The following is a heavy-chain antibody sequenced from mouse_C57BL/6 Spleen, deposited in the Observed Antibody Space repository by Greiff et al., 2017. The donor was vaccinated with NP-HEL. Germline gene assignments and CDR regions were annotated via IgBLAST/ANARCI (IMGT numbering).Heavy chain of an antibody. J-gene: IGHJ4*01. Sequence: QVQLQQSGAELARPGASVKLSCKASGYTFTSYGISWVKQRTGQGLEWIGEIYPRSGNTYYNEKFKGKATLTADKSSSTAYMELRSLTSEDSAVYFCARSVYYRNLYYAMDYWGQGTSVTVSS. CDR3: ARSVYYRNLYYAMDY. V-gene: IGHV1-81*01. CDR2: IYPRSGNT. CDR1: GYTFTSYG. D-gene: IGHD2-1*01.